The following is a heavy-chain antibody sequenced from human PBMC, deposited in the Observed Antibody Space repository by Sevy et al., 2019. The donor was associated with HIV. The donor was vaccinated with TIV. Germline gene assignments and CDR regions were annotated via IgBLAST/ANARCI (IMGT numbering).Heavy chain of an antibody. CDR2: ISSSSSTI. Sequence: GGSLRLSCAASGFTFSDYYMSWIRQAPRKGLEWVSYISSSSSTIYYADSVKGRFTISRDNAKNSLYLQMNSLRAEDTAVYYCARETYDFWSGYYYYYYYGMDVWGQGTTVTVSS. J-gene: IGHJ6*02. CDR1: GFTFSDYY. V-gene: IGHV3-11*01. CDR3: ARETYDFWSGYYYYYYYGMDV. D-gene: IGHD3-3*01.